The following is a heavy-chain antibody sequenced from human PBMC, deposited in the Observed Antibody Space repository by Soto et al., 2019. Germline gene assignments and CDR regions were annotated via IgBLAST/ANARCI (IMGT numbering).Heavy chain of an antibody. J-gene: IGHJ6*02. CDR2: IIPIFGTA. Sequence: QVQLVQSGAEVKKPESSVKVSCKASGGTFSIYAISWVRQAPGQGLEWMGGIIPIFGTADYAQKFPGRVTITAAASTSTASMELSSLRSADTAVSYCATPLAPPYYGMDVWGQGTTVTVSS. V-gene: IGHV1-69*12. CDR1: GGTFSIYA. CDR3: ATPLAPPYYGMDV.